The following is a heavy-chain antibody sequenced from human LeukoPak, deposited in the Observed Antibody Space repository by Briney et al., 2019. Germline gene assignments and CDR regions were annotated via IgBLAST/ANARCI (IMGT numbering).Heavy chain of an antibody. J-gene: IGHJ4*02. Sequence: GGSLRLSCAASGFTFSSYAMSWVRQAPGKGLEWVSLISGDGGSTYYADSVKGRFTISRDNSKNSLYLQMNSLRTEDTALYYCAKGTEYYYDSSGYPLEYWGQGTLVTVSS. D-gene: IGHD3-22*01. CDR1: GFTFSSYA. V-gene: IGHV3-43*02. CDR2: ISGDGGST. CDR3: AKGTEYYYDSSGYPLEY.